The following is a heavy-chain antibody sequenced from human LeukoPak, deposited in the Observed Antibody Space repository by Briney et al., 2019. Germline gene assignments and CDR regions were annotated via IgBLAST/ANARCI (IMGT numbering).Heavy chain of an antibody. CDR3: ARCDFWSGPLFDY. V-gene: IGHV4-34*01. J-gene: IGHJ4*02. Sequence: PSETLSLTCAVYGGSFSGYYWSWIRQPPGKGLEWIGEINHSGSTNYNPSLKSRVTISVDTSKNQFTLKLSSVTAADTAVYYCARCDFWSGPLFDYWGQGTLVTVSS. CDR2: INHSGST. CDR1: GGSFSGYY. D-gene: IGHD3-3*01.